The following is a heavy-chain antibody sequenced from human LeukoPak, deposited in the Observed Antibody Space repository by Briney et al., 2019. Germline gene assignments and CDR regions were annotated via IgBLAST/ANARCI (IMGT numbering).Heavy chain of an antibody. Sequence: SQTLSLTCAVYGGSFSGYYWSWIRQPPGTGLEWIGEINHSGLTNYNPSLKSRVTISVDTSKNQFYLKLSSVTAADTAVYYCARVSMTVTLHIWGQGTMV. CDR1: GGSFSGYY. CDR2: INHSGLT. CDR3: ARVSMTVTLHI. D-gene: IGHD4-11*01. V-gene: IGHV4-34*01. J-gene: IGHJ3*02.